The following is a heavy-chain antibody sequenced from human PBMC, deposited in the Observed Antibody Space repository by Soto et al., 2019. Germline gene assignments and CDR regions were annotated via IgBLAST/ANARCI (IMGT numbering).Heavy chain of an antibody. Sequence: EVQLLESGGGLVQPGGSLRLSCAASGFTFSSYAMSWVRQAPGKGLEWVSAISRSGGSTYYANSVKGRFTISRDNSKNTLYLQMSSLRADDTAVYYGAKEDWGGSGIGGLDYWGQGTLVTVSS. D-gene: IGHD3-10*01. CDR3: AKEDWGGSGIGGLDY. CDR1: GFTFSSYA. CDR2: ISRSGGST. V-gene: IGHV3-23*01. J-gene: IGHJ4*02.